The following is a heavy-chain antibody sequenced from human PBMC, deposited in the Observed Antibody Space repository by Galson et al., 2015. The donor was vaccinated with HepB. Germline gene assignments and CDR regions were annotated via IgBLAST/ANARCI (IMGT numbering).Heavy chain of an antibody. CDR1: GGTFSSYA. D-gene: IGHD6-13*01. Sequence: SVKVSCKASGGTFSSYAISWVRQAPGQGLEWMGGIIPIFGTANYAQKFQGRVTITADESTSTAYMELSSLRSEDTAVYYCARETESSSSLAFDIWGQGTMVTVSS. CDR3: ARETESSSSLAFDI. CDR2: IIPIFGTA. J-gene: IGHJ3*02. V-gene: IGHV1-69*13.